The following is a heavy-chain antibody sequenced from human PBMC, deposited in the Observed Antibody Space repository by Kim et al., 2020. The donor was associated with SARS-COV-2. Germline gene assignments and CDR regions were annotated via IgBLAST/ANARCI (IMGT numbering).Heavy chain of an antibody. J-gene: IGHJ4*02. CDR2: TRSKAYGGTT. CDR1: GFTFGDYA. CDR3: TRGYCSNGVCYLIY. Sequence: GGSLRLSCTTSGFTFGDYAMSWVRQAPGKGLKWVGFTRSKAYGGTTEYAASVKGRFTISRDDSKSIAYLQMNSLKTEDTAVYYCTRGYCSNGVCYLIYWGQGTLVTVSS. D-gene: IGHD2-8*01. V-gene: IGHV3-49*04.